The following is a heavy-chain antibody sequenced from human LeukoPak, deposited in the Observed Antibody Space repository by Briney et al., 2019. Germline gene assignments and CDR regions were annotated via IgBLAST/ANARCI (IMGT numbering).Heavy chain of an antibody. CDR2: INHSGGS. Sequence: SETLSLTCGVTGGSFSDYYWSWIRQSPGKGLEWIAEINHSGGSKYNPSLKSRVAISVDTSKNQFSLRLTSVTAADTAVYFCVRPPGIAAAWFDPWGQGTLVTVSS. CDR1: GGSFSDYY. V-gene: IGHV4-34*01. CDR3: VRPPGIAAAWFDP. J-gene: IGHJ5*02. D-gene: IGHD6-13*01.